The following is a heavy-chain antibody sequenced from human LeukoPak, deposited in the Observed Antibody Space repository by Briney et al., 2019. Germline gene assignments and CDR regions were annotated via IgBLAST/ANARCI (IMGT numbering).Heavy chain of an antibody. V-gene: IGHV3-30*18. CDR2: ISYDGSNK. CDR1: GFTFSSYG. Sequence: PGGSLRLSCAASGFTFSSYGMHWVRQAPGKGLEWVAVISYDGSNKYYADSVKGRFTISRDNSKNTLYLQMNSLRAEDTAVYYCAKDGRYYYDSSGSLQHWGQGTLVTVSS. D-gene: IGHD3-22*01. J-gene: IGHJ1*01. CDR3: AKDGRYYYDSSGSLQH.